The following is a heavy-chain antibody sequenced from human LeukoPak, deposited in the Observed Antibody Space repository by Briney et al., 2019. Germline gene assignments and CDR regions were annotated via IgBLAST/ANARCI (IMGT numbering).Heavy chain of an antibody. Sequence: GGSLRLSCTDSGFTFSMYWMSWVRQAPGKGLEWLASIKPDGSAAIYVDSMKGRFTIPRDNAKNSLYLQMNSLTVEDTAVYYCATLSDWRFDFWGQGTLVTVSS. CDR3: ATLSDWRFDF. CDR1: GFTFSMYW. V-gene: IGHV3-7*01. J-gene: IGHJ4*02. D-gene: IGHD6-19*01. CDR2: IKPDGSAA.